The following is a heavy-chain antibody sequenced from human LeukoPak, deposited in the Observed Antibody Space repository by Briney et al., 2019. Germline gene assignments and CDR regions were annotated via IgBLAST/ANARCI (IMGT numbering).Heavy chain of an antibody. CDR2: INQDGTEK. V-gene: IGHV3-7*01. D-gene: IGHD3-10*01. CDR3: AKVAKYYYGPETYYFFEQ. Sequence: PGESLRLSCAASGFTFTIYWMSWVRQAPGKGPEWVANINQDGTEKYYVDSVKGRFTVSRDYTKNSLYLQMNSLRVEDTAVYYCAKVAKYYYGPETYYFFEQWGQGTPVTASS. J-gene: IGHJ4*02. CDR1: GFTFTIYW.